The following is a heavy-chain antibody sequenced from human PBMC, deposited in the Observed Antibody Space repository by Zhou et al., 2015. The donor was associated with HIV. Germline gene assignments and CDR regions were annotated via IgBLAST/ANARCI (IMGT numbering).Heavy chain of an antibody. CDR3: ARGAATSFGYYNGMDV. CDR2: IIPIFGTA. J-gene: IGHJ6*02. V-gene: IGHV1-69*06. Sequence: QVQLVQSGAEVKKPGSSVKVSCRASGGTLGNYGISWVRQAPGQGLEWMGGIIPIFGTASYAQRFQGRVTITADKSTSTAYMDLSSLRSEDTAVYYCARGAATSFGYYNGMDVWGQGTTVTVSS. CDR1: GGTLGNYG. D-gene: IGHD3-10*01.